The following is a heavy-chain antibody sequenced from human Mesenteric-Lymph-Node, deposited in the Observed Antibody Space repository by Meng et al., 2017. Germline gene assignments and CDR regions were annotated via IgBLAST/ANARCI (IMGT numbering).Heavy chain of an antibody. CDR1: GASLSNQT. CDR2: LIAVFDKT. Sequence: QLGNSVARVKKPGSSMKVACKTSGASLSNQTFRWVRQAPGQGLEWMGGLIAVFDKTKAAPRFQDRVTFTADESTSTAYMELSSLTFDDTAVYFCARGRRNEPLFDYWGQGTLVTVSS. J-gene: IGHJ4*02. D-gene: IGHD1-14*01. CDR3: ARGRRNEPLFDY. V-gene: IGHV1-69*12.